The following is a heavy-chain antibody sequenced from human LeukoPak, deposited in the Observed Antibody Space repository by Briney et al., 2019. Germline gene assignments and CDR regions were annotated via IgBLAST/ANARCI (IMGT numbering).Heavy chain of an antibody. CDR1: GYTFTGYY. J-gene: IGHJ4*02. CDR3: ARDHDKSGRYTFDY. Sequence: ASVKVSCKASGYTFTGYYMHWVRQAPGQGLEWMGWINPNSGGTNYAQKFQGRVTMTRDTSISTAYMELSRLRSDDTAVYYCARDHDKSGRYTFDYWGQGTLVTVSS. CDR2: INPNSGGT. D-gene: IGHD6-19*01. V-gene: IGHV1-2*02.